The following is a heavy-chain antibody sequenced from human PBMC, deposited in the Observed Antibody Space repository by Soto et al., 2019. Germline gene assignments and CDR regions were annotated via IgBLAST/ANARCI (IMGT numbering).Heavy chain of an antibody. CDR2: MNPNSGNT. CDR1: GYTFTSYD. CDR3: ARAQEDSSSWYYYYYYMDV. J-gene: IGHJ6*03. V-gene: IGHV1-8*01. Sequence: ASVKVSCKASGYTFTSYDINWVRQATGQGLEWMGWMNPNSGNTGYAQKFQGRVTMTRNTSISTAYMELSSLRSEDTAVYYCARAQEDSSSWYYYYYYMDVWGKGTTVTVSS. D-gene: IGHD6-13*01.